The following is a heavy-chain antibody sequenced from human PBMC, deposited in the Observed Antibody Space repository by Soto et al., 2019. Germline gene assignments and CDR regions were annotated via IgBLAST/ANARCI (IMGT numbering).Heavy chain of an antibody. V-gene: IGHV3-23*01. CDR2: ISGSGGST. CDR3: AKTPSSSRYSSGWNYFDY. CDR1: GFTFSSYA. D-gene: IGHD6-19*01. J-gene: IGHJ4*02. Sequence: EVQLLESGGGLVQPGGSLRLSCAASGFTFSSYAMSWVRQAPGKGLEWVSAISGSGGSTYYADSVKGRFTISGDNSKNTLYLQMNSLRAEDTAVYYCAKTPSSSRYSSGWNYFDYWGQGTLVTVSS.